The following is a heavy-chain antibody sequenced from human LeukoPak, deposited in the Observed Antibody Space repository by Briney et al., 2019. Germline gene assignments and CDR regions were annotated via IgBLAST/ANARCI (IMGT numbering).Heavy chain of an antibody. CDR1: GGTFSSYA. CDR3: ASRRAGNDY. J-gene: IGHJ4*02. V-gene: IGHV1-69*05. D-gene: IGHD4-23*01. CDR2: IIPIFGTA. Sequence: SVKVSCKXSGGTFSSYAISWVRQAPGQGLEWMGRIIPIFGTASYAQKFQGRVTITTDESTSTAYMELSSLRSEDTAVYYCASRRAGNDYWGQGTLVTVSS.